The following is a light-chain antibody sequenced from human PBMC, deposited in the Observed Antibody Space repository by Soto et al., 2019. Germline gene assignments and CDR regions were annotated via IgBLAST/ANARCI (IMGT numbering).Light chain of an antibody. J-gene: IGKJ1*01. V-gene: IGKV3-20*01. CDR2: GAS. CDR3: QQYASSART. CDR1: QGVSANS. Sequence: EIVLTQSPGTLSLSPGDRTTLSCRASQGVSANSLAWYQQKPGQAARLLIYGASIRATGISNRFSGSGAGTYLTLTISRLEPEDFAMYYCQQYASSARTFGQGTRVDIK.